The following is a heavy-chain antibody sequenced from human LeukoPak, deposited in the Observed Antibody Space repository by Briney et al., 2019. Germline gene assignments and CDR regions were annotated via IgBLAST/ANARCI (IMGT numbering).Heavy chain of an antibody. CDR2: ISSDSATL. CDR1: GFTFRTYS. Sequence: GGCLRLSCAASGFTFRTYSMNWVRQAPGKGREWVSYISSDSATLYYSDSVKGRFTISRDNAKNLLYLQMNSLRAEDTAAYYCATPFDYWGHGTLATVSS. V-gene: IGHV3-48*01. J-gene: IGHJ4*01. CDR3: ATPFDY.